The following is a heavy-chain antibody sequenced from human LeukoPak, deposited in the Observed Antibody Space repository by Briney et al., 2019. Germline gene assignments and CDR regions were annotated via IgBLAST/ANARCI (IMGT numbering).Heavy chain of an antibody. Sequence: GGSLRLSWGVSGFIFSDHYLDWVRQPPGRGVGWVGRSRVRTDGYVTQYAASVTGRFTSARDESKTSLYLHMNNLRSEDTAVYFCVRGHNSFDLWGQGTMVTVSS. CDR1: GFIFSDHY. J-gene: IGHJ3*01. V-gene: IGHV3-72*01. CDR2: SRVRTDGYVT. D-gene: IGHD1-20*01. CDR3: VRGHNSFDL.